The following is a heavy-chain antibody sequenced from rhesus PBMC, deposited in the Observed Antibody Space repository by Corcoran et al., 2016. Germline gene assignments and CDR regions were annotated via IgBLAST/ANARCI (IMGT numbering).Heavy chain of an antibody. CDR3: AKQRLALDY. CDR2: ISNGGGST. D-gene: IGHD6-31*01. Sequence: EVQLVESGGGLVQPGGSLRLSCAASGFTFSSYGMSWVRQAPGKGLEWVSYISNGGGSTYDADSVKGRFTISRDNSNNTLSLQMNSLRAEDTAVYYCAKQRLALDYWGQGVLVTVSS. J-gene: IGHJ4*01. V-gene: IGHV3S5*01. CDR1: GFTFSSYG.